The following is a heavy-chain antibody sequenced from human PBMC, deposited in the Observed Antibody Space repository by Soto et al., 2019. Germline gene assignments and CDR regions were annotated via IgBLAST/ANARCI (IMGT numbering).Heavy chain of an antibody. Sequence: ASVKVSCKASGYTFTSYAMHWVRQAPGQRLEWMGWINAGNGNTKYSQKFQGRVTITRDTSASTAYMELSSLRSEDTAVYYCARDWSSSWFFDYWGQGTLVTVSS. J-gene: IGHJ4*02. D-gene: IGHD6-13*01. V-gene: IGHV1-3*01. CDR2: INAGNGNT. CDR3: ARDWSSSWFFDY. CDR1: GYTFTSYA.